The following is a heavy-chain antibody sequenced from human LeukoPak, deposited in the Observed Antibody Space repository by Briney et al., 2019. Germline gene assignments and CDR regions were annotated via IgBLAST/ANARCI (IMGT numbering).Heavy chain of an antibody. D-gene: IGHD6-19*01. CDR2: INQDGSQK. Sequence: GGSLRLSCAASGFTFSSHWISWVRQAPGKGLEWVAHINQDGSQKSYVDSVKGRFTISRDNSGSTLYLQMNSLRAEDTAVYWCARGHSSGWYYFDSWGQGTLVTVSS. J-gene: IGHJ4*02. CDR3: ARGHSSGWYYFDS. CDR1: GFTFSSHW. V-gene: IGHV3-7*03.